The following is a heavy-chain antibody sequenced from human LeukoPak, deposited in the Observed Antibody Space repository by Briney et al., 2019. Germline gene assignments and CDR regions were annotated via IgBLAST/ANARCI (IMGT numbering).Heavy chain of an antibody. V-gene: IGHV4-34*01. CDR1: GGSFSGYY. D-gene: IGHD2-2*01. J-gene: IGHJ5*02. Sequence: SETLSLTCAVYGGSFSGYYWSWIRQPPGKGLEWIGEINHSGSTNYNPSLKSRVTISVDTSKNQFSLKLSSVTAPDTAVYYCARGLGVVVPAVDWFDPWGQGTLVTVSS. CDR2: INHSGST. CDR3: ARGLGVVVPAVDWFDP.